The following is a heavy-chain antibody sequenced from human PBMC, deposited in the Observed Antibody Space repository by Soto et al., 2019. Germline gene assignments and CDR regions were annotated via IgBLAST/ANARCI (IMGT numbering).Heavy chain of an antibody. J-gene: IGHJ6*02. CDR3: ARASMGATTVYGMDV. CDR2: ISYDGSNK. CDR1: GFTFSSYA. Sequence: QVQLVESGGGVVQPGRSLRLSCAASGFTFSSYAMHWVRQAPGKGLEWVAVISYDGSNKYYADSVKGRFTISRDNSKNTLYLQMNSRRAEDTAVYYCARASMGATTVYGMDVWGQGTTVTVSS. D-gene: IGHD1-26*01. V-gene: IGHV3-30-3*01.